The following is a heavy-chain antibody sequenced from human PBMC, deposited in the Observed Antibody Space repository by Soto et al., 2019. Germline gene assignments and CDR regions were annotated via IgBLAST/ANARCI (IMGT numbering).Heavy chain of an antibody. CDR2: IYSSGST. Sequence: SETLFLTCTVSGGSISSYYWSWILQPAGKGLEWIGRIYSSGSTNYNPSLQSRVTMSVDTSKNQFSLKLTSVTAADTAVYYCARDRAVIGNDSWFDPWGQGTLVTVSS. V-gene: IGHV4-4*07. CDR3: ARDRAVIGNDSWFDP. J-gene: IGHJ5*02. D-gene: IGHD1-20*01. CDR1: GGSISSYY.